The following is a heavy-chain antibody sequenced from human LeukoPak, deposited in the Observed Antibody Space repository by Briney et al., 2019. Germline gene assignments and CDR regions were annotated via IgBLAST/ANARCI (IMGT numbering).Heavy chain of an antibody. J-gene: IGHJ4*02. CDR3: AKMEAWSTVTGSGVDY. V-gene: IGHV3-23*01. CDR1: GFTFSSCA. D-gene: IGHD4-17*01. Sequence: GGSLRDSCAASGFTFSSCAMSWVRQAPGKGLEWVSAISGSGGSTYYADSVKGRFTISRDNSKNTLPLQMNSLRAEDTAVYYCAKMEAWSTVTGSGVDYWGQGTLVTVSS. CDR2: ISGSGGST.